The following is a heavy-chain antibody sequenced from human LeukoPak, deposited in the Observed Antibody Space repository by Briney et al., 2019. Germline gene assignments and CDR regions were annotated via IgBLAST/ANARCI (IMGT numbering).Heavy chain of an antibody. CDR3: ARRPAAAGTGFDY. CDR2: IYTSGST. Sequence: KPSQTLSLTCTVSGGSISSGSYYWSWIRQPAGKGLEWIGRIYTSGSTNYNPSLKSRVTISVDTSKNQFSLKLSSVTAADTAVYYCARRPAAAGTGFDYWGQGTLVTVSS. D-gene: IGHD6-13*01. CDR1: GGSISSGSYY. V-gene: IGHV4-61*02. J-gene: IGHJ4*02.